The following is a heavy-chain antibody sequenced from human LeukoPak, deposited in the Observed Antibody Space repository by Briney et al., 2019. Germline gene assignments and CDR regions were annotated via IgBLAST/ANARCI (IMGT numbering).Heavy chain of an antibody. CDR2: INPNSGGT. V-gene: IGHV1-2*02. CDR1: GYTFTGYY. D-gene: IGHD3-10*01. J-gene: IGHJ5*02. CDR3: ARVAHYYGSGSYSRWVDP. Sequence: ASVKVSCKASGYTFTGYYMHWVRQAPGQGLEWMGWINPNSGGTNYAQKFQGRVTMTRDTSISTAYMELSRLRSDDTAVYYCARVAHYYGSGSYSRWVDPWGQGTPVTVSS.